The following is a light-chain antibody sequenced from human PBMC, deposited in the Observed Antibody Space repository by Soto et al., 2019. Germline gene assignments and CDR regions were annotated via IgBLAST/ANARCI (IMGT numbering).Light chain of an antibody. Sequence: EMVVTQSPATLSVSPGDRATLSCRASQSVSSNLAWYQQKPGQAPRLLIFGASTRATGIPARFSGSGSGTEFTLTISSLHSEDFAVYYCQQDNNWPPSITFGQGTRLEIK. CDR3: QQDNNWPPSIT. CDR2: GAS. V-gene: IGKV3-15*01. CDR1: QSVSSN. J-gene: IGKJ5*01.